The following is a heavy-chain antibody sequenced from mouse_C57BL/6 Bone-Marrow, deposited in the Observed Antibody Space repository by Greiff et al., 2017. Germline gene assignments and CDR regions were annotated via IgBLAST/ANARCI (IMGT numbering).Heavy chain of an antibody. CDR1: GYTFTSYW. J-gene: IGHJ2*01. Sequence: VQLQQSGAELAKPGASVKLSCKASGYTFTSYWMHWVKQRPGQGLEWIGYINPSSGYTKYNQKFKDKATLTADKSSSTAYMQLSSLTSEDTAIYYCARRWINYFFYFDYWGQGTTLTVSS. CDR3: ARRWINYFFYFDY. CDR2: INPSSGYT. D-gene: IGHD2-1*01. V-gene: IGHV1-7*01.